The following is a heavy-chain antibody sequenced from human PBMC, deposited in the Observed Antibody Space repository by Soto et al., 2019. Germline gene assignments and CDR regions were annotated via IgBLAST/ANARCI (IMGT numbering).Heavy chain of an antibody. D-gene: IGHD3-3*01. V-gene: IGHV1-2*02. J-gene: IGHJ6*02. CDR1: GYTFTGYY. CDR2: INPNSGGT. CDR3: ARDPSITIFGVATEAPDYYYYGMDV. Sequence: ASVKVSCKASGYTFTGYYMHWVRQAPGQGLEWMGWINPNSGGTNYAQKFQGRVTMTRDTSISTAYMELSRLRSDDTAVYYCARDPSITIFGVATEAPDYYYYGMDVWGQGXTVTVYS.